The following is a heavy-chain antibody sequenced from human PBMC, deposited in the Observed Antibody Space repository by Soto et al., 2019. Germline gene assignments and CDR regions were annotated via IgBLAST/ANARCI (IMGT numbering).Heavy chain of an antibody. CDR1: GYTFTSYG. CDR2: ISAYNGNT. D-gene: IGHD3-3*01. Sequence: ASVKVSCKASGYTFTSYGISWVRQAPGQGLEWMGWISAYNGNTNYAQKLQGRVTMTTDTSTSTAYMELGSLRSDDTAVYYCARTVRNFWSGTDNFYYGMDVWGQGTTVTVSS. V-gene: IGHV1-18*01. J-gene: IGHJ6*02. CDR3: ARTVRNFWSGTDNFYYGMDV.